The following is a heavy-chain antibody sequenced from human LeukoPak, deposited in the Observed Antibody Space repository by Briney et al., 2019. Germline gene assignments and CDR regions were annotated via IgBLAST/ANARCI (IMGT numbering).Heavy chain of an antibody. CDR1: GFTFSSYG. D-gene: IGHD3-10*01. CDR2: ISYDGSNK. CDR3: AKVSYGSGSYYRNNWFDP. V-gene: IGHV3-30*18. Sequence: GGSLRLSCAASGFTFSSYGMHWVRQAPGKGLEWVAVISYDGSNKYHADSVKGRFTISRDNSKNTLYLQMNSLRAEDTAVYYCAKVSYGSGSYYRNNWFDPWGQGTLVTVSS. J-gene: IGHJ5*02.